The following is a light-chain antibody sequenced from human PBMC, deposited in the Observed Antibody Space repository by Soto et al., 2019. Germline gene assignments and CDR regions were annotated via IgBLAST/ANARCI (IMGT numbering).Light chain of an antibody. V-gene: IGKV1-5*03. Sequence: DIQMTQSPSSLSASVGDRVTITCRASQTISSWLAWYQQKPGKAPKVLIYKTSDLESGVPSRFSGSGSGTDFTLTISRLEPEDFAVYYCHQYDSWTFGQGTKVDIK. CDR3: HQYDSWT. CDR1: QTISSW. J-gene: IGKJ1*01. CDR2: KTS.